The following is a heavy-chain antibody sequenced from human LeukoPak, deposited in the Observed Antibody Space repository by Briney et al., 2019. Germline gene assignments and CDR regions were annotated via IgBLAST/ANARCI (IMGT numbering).Heavy chain of an antibody. CDR2: IHYSGST. CDR1: GGSLSSSY. V-gene: IGHV4-59*08. CDR3: ARHDPGWFDT. J-gene: IGHJ5*02. Sequence: SETLSLTCTVSGGSLSSSYWSWIRQPPGKGLEWIGYIHYSGSTNYNPSLKSRATISVDTSKAHFSLKLSSATATDTAAYYCARHDPGWFDTWGQGTLVTVSS. D-gene: IGHD7-27*01.